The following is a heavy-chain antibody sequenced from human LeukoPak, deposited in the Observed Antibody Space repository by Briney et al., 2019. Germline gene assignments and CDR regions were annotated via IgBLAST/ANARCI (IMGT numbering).Heavy chain of an antibody. Sequence: GGSLRLSCAASGFTFGTYAMSWVRQAPEKGLEWVSAISGSGGTTKYADSVKGRFTISRDNSKNTLYLQMNSLTADDTAAYYCAKAYSTSWYHLAGSWGQGTLVTVSS. CDR1: GFTFGTYA. CDR2: ISGSGGTT. V-gene: IGHV3-23*01. CDR3: AKAYSTSWYHLAGS. J-gene: IGHJ5*02. D-gene: IGHD6-13*01.